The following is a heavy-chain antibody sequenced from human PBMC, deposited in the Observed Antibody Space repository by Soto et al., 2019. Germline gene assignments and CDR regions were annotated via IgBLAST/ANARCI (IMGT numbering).Heavy chain of an antibody. Sequence: SETLSLTCAIYGGSFSGFYWSWIRQPPGKGLEWIGEINDSGTTNYNPSLKSRVTISADTSKTHFSLRLTSVTAADTAVYYCARESSQNVSSHYGMDVWGQGTTVTVSS. CDR2: INDSGTT. V-gene: IGHV4-34*01. J-gene: IGHJ6*02. CDR3: ARESSQNVSSHYGMDV. CDR1: GGSFSGFY.